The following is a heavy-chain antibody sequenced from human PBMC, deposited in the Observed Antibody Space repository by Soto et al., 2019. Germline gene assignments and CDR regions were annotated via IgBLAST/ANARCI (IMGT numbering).Heavy chain of an antibody. D-gene: IGHD2-21*02. CDR1: GYTLTELS. J-gene: IGHJ3*02. CDR3: ATDIVVVTAMYAFDI. CDR2: FDPEDGET. V-gene: IGHV1-24*01. Sequence: ASVKVSCKVSGYTLTELSMHCVRQAPGKGLEWMGGFDPEDGETIYAQKFKGRVTMTEDTSTDTAYMELSSLRSEDTAVYYCATDIVVVTAMYAFDIWGQGTMVTVSS.